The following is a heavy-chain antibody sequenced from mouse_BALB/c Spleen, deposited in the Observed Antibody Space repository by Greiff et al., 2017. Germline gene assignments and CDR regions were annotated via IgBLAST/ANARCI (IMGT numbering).Heavy chain of an antibody. J-gene: IGHJ4*01. D-gene: IGHD3-2*01. CDR1: GYSFTSYY. CDR3: ARRQLGPEGNYDAMDY. CDR2: IDPFNGGT. Sequence: EVQLQQSGPELMKPGASVKISCKASGYSFTSYYMHWVKQSHGKSLEWIGYIDPFNGGTSYNQKFKGKATLTVDKSSSTAYMHLSSLTSEDSAVYYCARRQLGPEGNYDAMDYGGQGTSGTVSS. V-gene: IGHV1-28*01.